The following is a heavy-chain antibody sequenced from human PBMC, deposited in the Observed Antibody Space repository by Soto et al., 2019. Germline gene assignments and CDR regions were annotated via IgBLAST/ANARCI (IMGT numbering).Heavy chain of an antibody. J-gene: IGHJ4*02. D-gene: IGHD1-7*01. Sequence: QVQLQESGPGLVKPSGTLSLTCAVSGGSISSSSWWTWVRQSPGKGLEWIGEMFESGGTNYNPSLKRRLLMSVDKSKIQFSLNLSSLTAADTAVYFCTTSHAGELNNWGQGTLVTVSS. CDR1: GGSISSSSW. CDR2: MFESGGT. V-gene: IGHV4-4*02. CDR3: TTSHAGELNN.